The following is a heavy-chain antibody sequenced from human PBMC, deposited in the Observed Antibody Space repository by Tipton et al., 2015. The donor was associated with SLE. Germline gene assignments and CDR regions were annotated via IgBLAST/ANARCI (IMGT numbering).Heavy chain of an antibody. J-gene: IGHJ3*02. CDR1: GGSFDFRDKP. D-gene: IGHD1-7*01. CDR2: ITSIASTP. Sequence: QLVQSGAEVKKPGSSAKVSCKTSGGSFDFRDKPLSWVRQAPGQGLEWMGGITSIASTPNYAQKFQGRVTITTDESTGTIYMELTSLRSEDTSMYYCAKVANGGGSRNYYDGFEIWGLGTLVTVSS. CDR3: AKVANGGGSRNYYDGFEI. V-gene: IGHV1-69*05.